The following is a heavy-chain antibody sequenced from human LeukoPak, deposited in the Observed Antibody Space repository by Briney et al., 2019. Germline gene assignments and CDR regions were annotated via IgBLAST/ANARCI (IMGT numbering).Heavy chain of an antibody. CDR1: GFTFSGYE. D-gene: IGHD6-13*01. J-gene: IGHJ4*02. CDR2: ISSSGSTI. Sequence: PGGSLRLSCAASGFTFSGYEMNWVRQAPGKGPEWVSYISSSGSTIYYADSVKGRFTISRDNAKNSLYLQMNSLRAEDTAVYYCARDPAGGSCRYDWGQGTLVTVSS. CDR3: ARDPAGGSCRYD. V-gene: IGHV3-48*03.